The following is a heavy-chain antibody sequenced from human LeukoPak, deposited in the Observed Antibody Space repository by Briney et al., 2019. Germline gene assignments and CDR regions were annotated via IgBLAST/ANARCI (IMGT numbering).Heavy chain of an antibody. CDR3: ARVGVVPAAIGGRWFDP. D-gene: IGHD2-2*02. CDR2: ISRTGSA. V-gene: IGHV4-30-4*01. CDR1: GASTSSDEYY. Sequence: SETLSLTCTVSGASTSSDEYYWSWIRLPPGKGLEWIGYISRTGSAYYKPSLKSRVTISIDTYDNQFSLKLTSVTAADTAVYYCARVGVVPAAIGGRWFDPWGQGTLVTVSS. J-gene: IGHJ5*02.